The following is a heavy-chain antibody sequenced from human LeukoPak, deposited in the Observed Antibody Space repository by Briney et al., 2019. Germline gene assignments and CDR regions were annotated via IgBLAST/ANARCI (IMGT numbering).Heavy chain of an antibody. V-gene: IGHV1-69*04. CDR3: ARGLTRIFDY. CDR1: GGTFSSYA. Sequence: GASVKVSCKASGGTFSSYAISWVRQAPGQGLEWMGRILPILGIANYAQKFQGRVTITADKSASTAYMELSSLRSEDTAVYYCARGLTRIFDYWGQGTLVTVSS. J-gene: IGHJ4*02. CDR2: ILPILGIA. D-gene: IGHD2-15*01.